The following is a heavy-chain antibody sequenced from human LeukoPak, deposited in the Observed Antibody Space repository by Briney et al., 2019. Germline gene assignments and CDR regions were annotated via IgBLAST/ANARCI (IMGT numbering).Heavy chain of an antibody. CDR3: AKKAGAAAAGTGGYYFDY. D-gene: IGHD6-13*01. J-gene: IGHJ4*02. CDR2: ISGSGGGT. CDR1: GFTFSSYA. V-gene: IGHV3-23*01. Sequence: GGSLRLSCAASGFTFSSYAMSWVHQAPGKGLEWVSAISGSGGGTYYADSVKGRFTISRDNSKNTLYLQMNSLRAEDTAVYYCAKKAGAAAAGTGGYYFDYWGQGTLVTVSS.